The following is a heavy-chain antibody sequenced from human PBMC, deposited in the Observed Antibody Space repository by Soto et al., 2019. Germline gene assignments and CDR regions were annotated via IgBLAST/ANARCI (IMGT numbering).Heavy chain of an antibody. Sequence: SETLSLTCTVSGYSINSGHYWAWIRQPPGKGLEWIGSVYHTGRTYSDPPLKSRVTISVDTSKNQFSLKMTSVTAADTAIYFCARGSHIAVVTAAFDIWGQGTMVTVSS. V-gene: IGHV4-38-2*02. CDR3: ARGSHIAVVTAAFDI. CDR1: GYSINSGHY. J-gene: IGHJ3*02. D-gene: IGHD2-21*02. CDR2: VYHTGRT.